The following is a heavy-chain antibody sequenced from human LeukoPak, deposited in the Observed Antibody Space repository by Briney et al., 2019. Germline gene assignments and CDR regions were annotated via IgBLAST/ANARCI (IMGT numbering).Heavy chain of an antibody. CDR2: ISGSGGST. V-gene: IGHV3-23*01. D-gene: IGHD6-19*01. CDR3: AKDSQWLVPQGFDY. CDR1: VFTFSSYA. Sequence: GGSLRLSCAPSVFTFSSYAMSWVRRAPGRGLGWGSAISGSGGSTYYADSVKGRFTISRDNSKNTLYLQMNSLRAEDTAVYYCAKDSQWLVPQGFDYWGQGTLVTVSS. J-gene: IGHJ4*02.